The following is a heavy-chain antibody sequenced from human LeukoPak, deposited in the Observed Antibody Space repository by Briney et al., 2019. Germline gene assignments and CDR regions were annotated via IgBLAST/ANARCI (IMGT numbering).Heavy chain of an antibody. J-gene: IGHJ5*02. CDR2: IYTSGST. V-gene: IGHV4-61*02. Sequence: SETLSLTCTVSGGSISSGSYYWSWIRQPAGKGLEWIGRIYTSGSTNYNPSLKSRVTISVDTSKNQFSLKLSSVTAADTAVYYCARKPFSAHHFDPWGQGTLVTVSS. CDR1: GGSISSGSYY. D-gene: IGHD1-14*01. CDR3: ARKPFSAHHFDP.